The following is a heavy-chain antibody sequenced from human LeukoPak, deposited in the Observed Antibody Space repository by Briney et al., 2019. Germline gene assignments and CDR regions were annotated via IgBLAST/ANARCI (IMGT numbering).Heavy chain of an antibody. V-gene: IGHV3-23*01. Sequence: PGGSLRLSCAASGFTFSSYVLSWVRQAPGKGLEWVSGISGSGGSTYYVDSVKGRFTISRDNSKNTLYLQMNSLRAEDTAVYYCAKENYYDILTGYSYEFDYWGQGTLVTVSS. J-gene: IGHJ4*02. CDR2: ISGSGGST. CDR1: GFTFSSYV. D-gene: IGHD3-9*01. CDR3: AKENYYDILTGYSYEFDY.